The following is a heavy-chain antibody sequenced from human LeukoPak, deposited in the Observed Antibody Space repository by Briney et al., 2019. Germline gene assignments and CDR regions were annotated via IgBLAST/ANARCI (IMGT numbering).Heavy chain of an antibody. Sequence: GGSLRLSCTASGFTFNNYAMNWVRQAPGKGLEWVSGVSDNGARTYYGDSVKGRFTISRDNSKNAVFLQMNSLRAEDTAVYYCARDPGPLRFLEWLSKSGIYYFGYWGQGTLVTVSS. CDR1: GFTFNNYA. CDR2: VSDNGART. CDR3: ARDPGPLRFLEWLSKSGIYYFGY. V-gene: IGHV3-23*01. J-gene: IGHJ4*02. D-gene: IGHD3-3*01.